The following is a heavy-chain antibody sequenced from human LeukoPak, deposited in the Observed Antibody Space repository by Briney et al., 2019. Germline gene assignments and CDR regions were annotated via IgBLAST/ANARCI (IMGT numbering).Heavy chain of an antibody. V-gene: IGHV3-21*01. D-gene: IGHD3-22*01. J-gene: IGHJ4*02. CDR3: ARGYPKNQITMIVVVRD. CDR2: ITSGSSHI. Sequence: GGSLRLSCAASGFTFSSYNMNWVRQTPGQGLEWVSSITSGSSHIYYADSVKGRFTISRDNAKNSLYLQMNSLRAEDTAVYYCARGYPKNQITMIVVVRDWGQGTLVTGFS. CDR1: GFTFSSYN.